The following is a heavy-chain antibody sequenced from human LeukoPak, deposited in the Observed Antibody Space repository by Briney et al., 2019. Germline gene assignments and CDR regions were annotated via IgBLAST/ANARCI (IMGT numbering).Heavy chain of an antibody. Sequence: SETLSLTCTVSGDSVSNGNYYRSWLRQPPGKALEWIGYIYYTGKTYYNPSLEGRVTILVDTSRNHFSVKLSSVTAADTAVYYCARSQNYYGSGDYWSQGTLVTVSS. CDR1: GDSVSNGNYY. J-gene: IGHJ4*02. CDR2: IYYTGKT. D-gene: IGHD3-10*01. CDR3: ARSQNYYGSGDY. V-gene: IGHV4-61*03.